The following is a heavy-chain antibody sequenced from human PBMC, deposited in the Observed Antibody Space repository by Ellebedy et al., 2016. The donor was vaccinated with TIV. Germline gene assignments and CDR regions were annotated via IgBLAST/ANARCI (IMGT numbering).Heavy chain of an antibody. CDR3: ARGGDYGDYLVVWAFDI. CDR2: ISPDGSST. J-gene: IGHJ3*02. CDR1: GFTFSNYW. V-gene: IGHV3-74*01. Sequence: GESLKISCAASGFTFSNYWMHWVRQAPGKGLVWVSRISPDGSSTNYADSVKGRFTISRDNAKNTLYLQMNSLRGEDKAVYYCARGGDYGDYLVVWAFDIWGQGTMVTVSS. D-gene: IGHD4-17*01.